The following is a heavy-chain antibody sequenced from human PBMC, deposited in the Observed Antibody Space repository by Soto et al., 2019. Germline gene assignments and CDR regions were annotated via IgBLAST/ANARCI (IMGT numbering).Heavy chain of an antibody. CDR2: IYYTGTS. CDR1: GGSISNNY. J-gene: IGHJ4*02. CDR3: ARLGGYYQAFDN. Sequence: PSETLSLTCTVSGGSISNNYWSWIRQPPGKGLEWVGYIYYTGTSKYNPSLKSRVTISVDSSKNQFSLKLDSVTAADTAVYYCARLGGYYQAFDNWGQGTLVTVSS. V-gene: IGHV4-59*08. D-gene: IGHD3-3*01.